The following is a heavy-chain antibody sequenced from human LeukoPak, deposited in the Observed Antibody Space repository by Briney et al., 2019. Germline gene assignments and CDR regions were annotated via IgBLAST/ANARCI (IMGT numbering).Heavy chain of an antibody. D-gene: IGHD3-22*01. CDR1: GDSISGFY. J-gene: IGHJ4*02. Sequence: SETLSLTCTVSGDSISGFYWSWIRQPPGKGLEWIGYIYYSGSTNYNPSLKSRVTISVDTSKSQFSLKLTTMTAADTAVYYCARRRYTSGYLDYWGQGTLVTVSS. CDR2: IYYSGST. V-gene: IGHV4-59*08. CDR3: ARRRYTSGYLDY.